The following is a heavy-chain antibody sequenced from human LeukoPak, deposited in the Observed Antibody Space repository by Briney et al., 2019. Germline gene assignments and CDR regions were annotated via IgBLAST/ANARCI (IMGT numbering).Heavy chain of an antibody. CDR3: ARLWSPKYIVPQHPGHWFDP. V-gene: IGHV5-51*01. J-gene: IGHJ5*02. CDR2: FYPGDSES. Sequence: GESLKISCKGSGYRFSNYWIAWVRQMPGKGLECMGIFYPGDSESRYSPSFQGQVTISADKSISTAYLQWSSLKASDTAMYYCARLWSPKYIVPQHPGHWFDPWGQGTLVTVSS. D-gene: IGHD5-12*01. CDR1: GYRFSNYW.